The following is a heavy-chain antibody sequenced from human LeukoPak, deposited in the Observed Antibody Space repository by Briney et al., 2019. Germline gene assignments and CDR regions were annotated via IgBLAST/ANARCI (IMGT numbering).Heavy chain of an antibody. J-gene: IGHJ4*02. CDR1: GGTFSSYA. CDR2: INPNSGGT. Sequence: ASVKVSCKASGGTFSSYAISWVRQAPGQGLEWMGWINPNSGGTNYAQKFQGRVTMTRDTSISTAYMELSRLRSDDTAVYYCARIRARGVIDYWGQGTLVTVSS. V-gene: IGHV1-2*02. D-gene: IGHD3-10*01. CDR3: ARIRARGVIDY.